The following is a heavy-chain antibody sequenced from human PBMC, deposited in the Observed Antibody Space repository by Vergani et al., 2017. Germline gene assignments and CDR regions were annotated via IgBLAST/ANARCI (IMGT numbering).Heavy chain of an antibody. CDR2: INHSGST. CDR1: GGSFSGYY. CDR3: ARALEYCSSTGCYTARFDP. J-gene: IGHJ5*02. D-gene: IGHD2-2*02. V-gene: IGHV4-34*02. Sequence: QVQLPQWGAGLLKPSETLSLTCAVYGGSFSGYYWSWIRQPPGKGLEWIGEINHSGSTNYNPSLKSRVTISVDTSKNQFSLKLSSVTAADTAVYYCARALEYCSSTGCYTARFDPWGQGTLVTVSS.